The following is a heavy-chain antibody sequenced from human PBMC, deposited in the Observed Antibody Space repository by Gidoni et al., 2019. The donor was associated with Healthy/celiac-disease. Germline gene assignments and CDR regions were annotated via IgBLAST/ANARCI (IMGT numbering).Heavy chain of an antibody. CDR1: GGSISSSSYY. Sequence: QLQLQESGPGLVKPSETLSLTCTVSGGSISSSSYYWGWIRQPPGKGLEWIGSIYYSGSTYYNPSLKSRVTISVDTSKNQFSLKLSSVTAADTAVYYCARDNGLLAAAGKAFDYWGQGTLVTVSS. D-gene: IGHD6-13*01. CDR3: ARDNGLLAAAGKAFDY. CDR2: IYYSGST. J-gene: IGHJ4*02. V-gene: IGHV4-39*07.